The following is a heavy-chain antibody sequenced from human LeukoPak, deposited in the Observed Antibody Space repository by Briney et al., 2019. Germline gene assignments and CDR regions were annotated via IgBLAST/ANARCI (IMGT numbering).Heavy chain of an antibody. V-gene: IGHV3-30*02. Sequence: GGSLRLSCAASGFTFSSYGMHWVRQAPGKGLEWVAFIRYDGSNKYYADSVKGRFTISRDNSKNTLYLQMNSLRAEDTAVYYCAGTAMNYYYYYMDVWGKGTTVTISS. D-gene: IGHD2-8*02. CDR3: AGTAMNYYYYYMDV. CDR1: GFTFSSYG. CDR2: IRYDGSNK. J-gene: IGHJ6*03.